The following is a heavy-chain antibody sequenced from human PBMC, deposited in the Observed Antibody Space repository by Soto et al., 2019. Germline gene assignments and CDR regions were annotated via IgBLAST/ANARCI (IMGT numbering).Heavy chain of an antibody. CDR1: GGTFSSYA. CDR2: IIPIFGTA. D-gene: IGHD6-19*01. J-gene: IGHJ5*02. V-gene: IGHV1-69*13. CDR3: ARSGYSSGWSNWFDP. Sequence: SVKVSCKASGGTFSSYAISWVRQAPGQGLEWMGGIIPIFGTANYAQKFQGRVTITADESTSTAYMELSSLRSEDTAVYYCARSGYSSGWSNWFDPWGRGTLVTVSS.